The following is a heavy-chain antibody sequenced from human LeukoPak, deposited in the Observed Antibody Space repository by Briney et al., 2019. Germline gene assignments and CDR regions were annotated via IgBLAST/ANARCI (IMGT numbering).Heavy chain of an antibody. J-gene: IGHJ1*01. Sequence: ASVKVSCKASGNTFTGYYIHWVRQAPGQGLEWMGWINPKSGGTNYAQRFQGRITMTRDTSISTANVELSRLRSDDTAVYFCAREKGEYHSDSSEFPDYFQYWGQGTLVTVSS. V-gene: IGHV1-2*02. CDR2: INPKSGGT. D-gene: IGHD3-22*01. CDR1: GNTFTGYY. CDR3: AREKGEYHSDSSEFPDYFQY.